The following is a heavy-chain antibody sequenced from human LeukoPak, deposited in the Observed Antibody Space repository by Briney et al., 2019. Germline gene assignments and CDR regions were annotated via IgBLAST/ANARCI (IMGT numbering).Heavy chain of an antibody. Sequence: GASVKVSCKTSGYTFINNDINWVRQAPGQGLEWMAWIDPKNGNRGYAQNFQGRVTMTTDISINTACLELSSLRSEDTAVYYCARSHTQKEFCGGGRCYPTVWWFDPWGQGTLVTVSS. CDR3: ARSHTQKEFCGGGRCYPTVWWFDP. V-gene: IGHV1-8*01. D-gene: IGHD2-15*01. J-gene: IGHJ5*02. CDR1: GYTFINND. CDR2: IDPKNGNR.